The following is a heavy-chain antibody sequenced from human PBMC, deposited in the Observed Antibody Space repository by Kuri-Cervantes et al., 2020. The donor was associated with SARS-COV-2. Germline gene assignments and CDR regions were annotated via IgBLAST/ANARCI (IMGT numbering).Heavy chain of an antibody. CDR2: ISYDGSKK. J-gene: IGHJ3*02. Sequence: GESLKISCAASGFTFSSYALHWVRQAPGKGLEWVAVISYDGSKKDYGASVKGRFSISRDNSYNTLYLQMNSLRAEDTAVYYCARDDPLDAFDIWGQGTMVTVSS. CDR1: GFTFSSYA. CDR3: ARDDPLDAFDI. V-gene: IGHV3-30*04.